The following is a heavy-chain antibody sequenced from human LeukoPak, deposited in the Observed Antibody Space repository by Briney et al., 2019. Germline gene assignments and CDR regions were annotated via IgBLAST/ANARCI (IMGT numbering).Heavy chain of an antibody. J-gene: IGHJ6*03. CDR2: INHSGST. V-gene: IGHV4-34*01. CDR1: GGSFSGYY. Sequence: SETLSLTCAVYGGSFSGYYWSWIRQPPGKGLEWIGEINHSGSTYYNPSLKSRVTMSVDTSKNQFSLKLSSVTAADTAVYYCARLLPGYSSSWYRYYYYYMDVWGKGTTVTTSS. D-gene: IGHD6-13*01. CDR3: ARLLPGYSSSWYRYYYYYMDV.